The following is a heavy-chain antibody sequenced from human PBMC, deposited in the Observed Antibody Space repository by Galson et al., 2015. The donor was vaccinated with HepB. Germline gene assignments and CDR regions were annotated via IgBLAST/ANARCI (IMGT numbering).Heavy chain of an antibody. J-gene: IGHJ6*02. V-gene: IGHV3-30*03. D-gene: IGHD3-10*01. CDR3: ARDSGWGLYGSGPRDV. CDR1: GFTFSSYG. Sequence: SLRLSCAASGFTFSSYGVHWVRQAPGKGLEWVAVISYDGSKENYVDSVKGRFTISRYNSKNTVYLQMNSLRPEDTAVYYCARDSGWGLYGSGPRDVWGQGTTVTVSS. CDR2: ISYDGSKE.